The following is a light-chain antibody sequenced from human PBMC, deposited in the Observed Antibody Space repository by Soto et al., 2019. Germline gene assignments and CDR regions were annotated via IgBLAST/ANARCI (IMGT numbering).Light chain of an antibody. CDR3: QQRSNWLT. J-gene: IGKJ1*01. CDR1: QSVSSY. Sequence: EIVLTQSPATLSLSPGERDTLSCRASQSVSSYLAWYQQKPGQAPRLLIYDASNRATGIPARFSGSGSGTDFTLTISSLEPEDFAVYYCQQRSNWLTFGQGTKVDIK. CDR2: DAS. V-gene: IGKV3-11*01.